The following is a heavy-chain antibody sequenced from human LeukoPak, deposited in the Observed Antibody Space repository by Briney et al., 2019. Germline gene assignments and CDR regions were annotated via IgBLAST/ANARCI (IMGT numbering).Heavy chain of an antibody. D-gene: IGHD3-10*01. CDR3: ARAVTMVKTGSDY. CDR1: GGTFNSFA. J-gene: IGHJ4*02. CDR2: IIPVFGTT. V-gene: IGHV1-69*13. Sequence: GASVKVSCKASGGTFNSFAISWVRQAPGQGLEWVGGIIPVFGTTNYAQKFQDRVTITADESTSTAYMELSSLRSDDTAVYYCARAVTMVKTGSDYWGQGTLVTVSS.